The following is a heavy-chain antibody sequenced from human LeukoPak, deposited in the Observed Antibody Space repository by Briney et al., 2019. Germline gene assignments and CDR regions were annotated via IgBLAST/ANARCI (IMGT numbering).Heavy chain of an antibody. CDR1: GGSISSSSYY. V-gene: IGHV4-39*07. Sequence: SETLSLTCTVSGGSISSSSYYWGWIRQPPGKGLEWIGSIYYSGSTYYNPSLKSRVTISVDTSKNQFSLKLSSVTAADTAVYYCARGIYCRDYWGQGTLVTVSS. D-gene: IGHD2-15*01. J-gene: IGHJ4*02. CDR3: ARGIYCRDY. CDR2: IYYSGST.